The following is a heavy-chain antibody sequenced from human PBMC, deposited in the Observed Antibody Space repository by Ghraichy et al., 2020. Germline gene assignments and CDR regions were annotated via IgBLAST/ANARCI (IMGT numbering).Heavy chain of an antibody. Sequence: SETLSLTCTVSGGSISSSSYYWGWIRQPPGKGLEWIGSIYYSGSTYYNPSLKSRVTISVDTSKNQFSLKLSSVTAADTAVYYCARQVVYPHNIDYWGQGTLVTVSS. CDR2: IYYSGST. V-gene: IGHV4-39*01. CDR1: GGSISSSSYY. CDR3: ARQVVYPHNIDY. D-gene: IGHD1-14*01. J-gene: IGHJ4*02.